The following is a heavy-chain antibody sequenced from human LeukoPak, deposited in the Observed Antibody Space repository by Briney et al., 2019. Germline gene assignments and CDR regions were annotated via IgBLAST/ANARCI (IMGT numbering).Heavy chain of an antibody. CDR2: IYTSGST. CDR1: GVSISSYY. Sequence: SETLSLTCTVSGVSISSYYWSWIRQPAGKGLEWIGRIYTSGSTNYNPSLKSRVTISVDTSKNQFSLKLSSVTAADTAVYYCARHSSIAARGVLLGSYYYYYYMDVWGKGTTVTVSS. D-gene: IGHD6-6*01. V-gene: IGHV4-4*07. J-gene: IGHJ6*03. CDR3: ARHSSIAARGVLLGSYYYYYYMDV.